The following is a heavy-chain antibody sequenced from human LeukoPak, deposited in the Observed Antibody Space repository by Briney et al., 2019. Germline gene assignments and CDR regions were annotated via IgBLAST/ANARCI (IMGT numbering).Heavy chain of an antibody. Sequence: SSETLSLTCTVSGGSISSGGYYWSWIRQHPGKGLEWIGYIYYSGSTYDNPSLKSRVTISVDTSKNQFSLKLSSVTAADTAVYYCASSGDFWSGYRSYFDYWGQGTLVTVSS. CDR1: GGSISSGGYY. J-gene: IGHJ4*02. V-gene: IGHV4-31*03. CDR2: IYYSGST. CDR3: ASSGDFWSGYRSYFDY. D-gene: IGHD3-3*01.